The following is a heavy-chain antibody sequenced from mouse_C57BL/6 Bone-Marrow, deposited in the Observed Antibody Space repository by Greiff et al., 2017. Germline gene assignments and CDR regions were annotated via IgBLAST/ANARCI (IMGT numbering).Heavy chain of an antibody. V-gene: IGHV1-87*01. CDR3: SEDSAVYYCACPLYDGYSFAY. CDR1: YTFSSRVP. J-gene: IGHJ3*01. Sequence: QVQLQQSGPELARPWASVKISCQAFYTFSSRVPFAIRDTNYWMQWVYQRPGQGREWIGANYPGYGDTRSNPKFKGKATLTADQSSRTAYMQLSSLTSEDSAVYYCACPLYDGYSFAYWGQGTLVTVSA. CDR2: GQGREWIG. D-gene: IGHD2-3*01.